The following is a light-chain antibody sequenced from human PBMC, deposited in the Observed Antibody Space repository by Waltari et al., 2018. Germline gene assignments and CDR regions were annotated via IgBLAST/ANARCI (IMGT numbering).Light chain of an antibody. V-gene: IGLV2-23*02. CDR1: SSAVGNYNL. Sequence: QSGLTQPASVSGSPGQSITIPCTGTSSAVGNYNLVSWYQQYPGKDPKLMVYEVTKRASGFSDRFSGSKSGNTASLTIYGLQSEDEADYYCCSYAGFGIYVFGTGTKVTVL. J-gene: IGLJ1*01. CDR3: CSYAGFGIYV. CDR2: EVT.